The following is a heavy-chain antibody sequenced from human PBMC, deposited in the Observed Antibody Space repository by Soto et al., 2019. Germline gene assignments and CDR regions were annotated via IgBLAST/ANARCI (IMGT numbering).Heavy chain of an antibody. CDR3: ARCGGDCYSNGRDV. Sequence: SETLSLTCTVSGGSISDNYWSWIRQPPGKGLEWIGYIYYSGSTNYNPSLKSRVTISVGTSKKQFSLKLSSVTAADTAVYYCARCGGDCYSNGRDVWGQGTTVTVSS. CDR1: GGSISDNY. J-gene: IGHJ6*02. V-gene: IGHV4-59*01. D-gene: IGHD2-21*02. CDR2: IYYSGST.